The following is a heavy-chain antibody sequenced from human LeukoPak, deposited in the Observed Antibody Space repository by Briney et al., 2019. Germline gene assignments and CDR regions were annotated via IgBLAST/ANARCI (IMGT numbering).Heavy chain of an antibody. D-gene: IGHD1-26*01. J-gene: IGHJ4*02. CDR1: GFTFSSFA. CDR3: ARDIPGSYVLNFDY. V-gene: IGHV3-23*01. Sequence: GGSLRLSCAASGFTFSSFAMTWVRQAPGKGLEWVSGFDGNGPNTYYADSVKGRFTISRDNSKNTLYLQVNSLRAEDTAVYYCARDIPGSYVLNFDYWGQGTLVTVSS. CDR2: FDGNGPNT.